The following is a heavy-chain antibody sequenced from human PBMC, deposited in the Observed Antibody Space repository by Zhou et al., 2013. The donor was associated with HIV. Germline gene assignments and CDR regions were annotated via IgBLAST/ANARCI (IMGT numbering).Heavy chain of an antibody. Sequence: QVQLVQSGTEVKKPGASVKVSCKASGYTFTNYGITWVRQAPGQGLEWIGWISAYNGNTNYAQNLQGRVTLTTDTSTTIAYMDLRSLTSDDTAIYYCARDSCTGITCYTDYWGQGTLVTVSS. CDR1: GYTFTNYG. CDR2: ISAYNGNT. CDR3: ARDSCTGITCYTDY. D-gene: IGHD2-8*02. J-gene: IGHJ4*02. V-gene: IGHV1-18*01.